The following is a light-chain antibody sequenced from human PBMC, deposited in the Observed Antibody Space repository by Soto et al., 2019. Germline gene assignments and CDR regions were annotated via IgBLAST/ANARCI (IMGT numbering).Light chain of an antibody. V-gene: IGLV1-40*01. CDR3: QSYDSSLSGSVV. Sequence: QPVLTQPPSLSGAPGQRVTISCTGSSSNIGAGYDVHWYQQLPGTAPKVLIYGDSNRPAGVPDRFSGAKSGTSASLAITGLQAEDEADYYCQSYDSSLSGSVVFGGGTKITFL. CDR1: SSNIGAGYD. J-gene: IGLJ2*01. CDR2: GDS.